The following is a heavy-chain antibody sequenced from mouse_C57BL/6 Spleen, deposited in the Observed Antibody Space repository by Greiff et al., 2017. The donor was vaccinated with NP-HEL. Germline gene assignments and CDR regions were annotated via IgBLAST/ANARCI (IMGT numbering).Heavy chain of an antibody. CDR3: ASVDYDGHFDY. CDR1: GYTFTSYW. Sequence: QVQLKQPGAELVKPGASVKLSCKASGYTFTSYWMHWVKQRPGRGLEWMGRIDPNSGGTKYNEKFKSKATLTVDKPSSTAYMQLRSLPSEDSAVYYCASVDYDGHFDYWVQGTTLTVSS. D-gene: IGHD2-3*01. V-gene: IGHV1-72*01. CDR2: IDPNSGGT. J-gene: IGHJ2*01.